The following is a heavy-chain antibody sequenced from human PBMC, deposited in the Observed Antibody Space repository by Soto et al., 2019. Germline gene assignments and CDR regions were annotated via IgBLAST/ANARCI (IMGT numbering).Heavy chain of an antibody. V-gene: IGHV1-69*06. CDR3: ASPTEPTAMVPLDY. Sequence: QVQLVQSGAEVKKPGSSVKVSCKASGGTFSSYAISWVRQAPGQGLEWMGGIIPIFGTANYAQKFQGRVTITADKSTITAYMELSSLRSEDTAVYYWASPTEPTAMVPLDYWGQVTLVTFSS. D-gene: IGHD5-18*01. CDR1: GGTFSSYA. J-gene: IGHJ4*02. CDR2: IIPIFGTA.